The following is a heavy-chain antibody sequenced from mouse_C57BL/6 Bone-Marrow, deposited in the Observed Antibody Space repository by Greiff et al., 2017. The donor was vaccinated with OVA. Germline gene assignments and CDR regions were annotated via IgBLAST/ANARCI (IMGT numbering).Heavy chain of an antibody. CDR3: ARLHDSFAY. J-gene: IGHJ3*01. D-gene: IGHD2-4*01. V-gene: IGHV5-6*01. Sequence: EVQRVESGGDLVKPGGSLKLSCAASGFTFSSYGMSWVRQTPDKRLEWVATISSGGSYTYYPDSVKGRFTISRDNAKNTLYLQMSSLKSEDTAMYYCARLHDSFAYWGQGTLVTVSA. CDR2: ISSGGSYT. CDR1: GFTFSSYG.